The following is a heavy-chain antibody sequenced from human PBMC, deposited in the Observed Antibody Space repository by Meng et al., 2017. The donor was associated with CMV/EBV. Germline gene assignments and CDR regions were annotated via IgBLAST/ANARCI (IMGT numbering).Heavy chain of an antibody. CDR3: ARGPLYSGSYSDY. V-gene: IGHV3-30*02. CDR1: GFTFDTHG. CDR2: IRHDGTTK. D-gene: IGHD1-26*01. Sequence: GGSLRLSCAASGFTFDTHGMHWVRQAPGKGLEWVAFIRHDGTTKFYGDSVKGRFTISRDNSKNTLYLQMNSLRAEDTAVYYCARGPLYSGSYSDYWGQGTLVTVSS. J-gene: IGHJ4*02.